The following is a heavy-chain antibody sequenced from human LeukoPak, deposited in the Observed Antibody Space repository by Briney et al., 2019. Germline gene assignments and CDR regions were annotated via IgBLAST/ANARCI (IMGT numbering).Heavy chain of an antibody. V-gene: IGHV3-48*01. J-gene: IGHJ6*03. CDR1: GFTFSDFG. Sequence: GGSLRLSCAASGFTFSDFGMNWVRQAPGKGLEWVSYISSPSSSIYYADSVKGRFTISRDNSKNTLYLQMNSLRAEDTAVYYCAKKESRYCSSTSCSPYYMDVWGKGTTVTVSS. CDR2: ISSPSSSI. CDR3: AKKESRYCSSTSCSPYYMDV. D-gene: IGHD2-2*01.